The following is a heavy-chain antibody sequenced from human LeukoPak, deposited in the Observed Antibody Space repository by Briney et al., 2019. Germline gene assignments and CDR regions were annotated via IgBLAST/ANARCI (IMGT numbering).Heavy chain of an antibody. CDR3: ARDPNANDFWSGYYEGGYFDY. Sequence: GGSLRLSCAASGFTFSSYDMHWVRQATGKGLEWVSAIGTAGDTYYPGSVKGRFTISRDNAKNSLYLQMNSLRAEDTAVYYCARDPNANDFWSGYYEGGYFDYWGQGTLVTVSS. CDR1: GFTFSSYD. CDR2: IGTAGDT. D-gene: IGHD3-3*01. V-gene: IGHV3-13*01. J-gene: IGHJ4*02.